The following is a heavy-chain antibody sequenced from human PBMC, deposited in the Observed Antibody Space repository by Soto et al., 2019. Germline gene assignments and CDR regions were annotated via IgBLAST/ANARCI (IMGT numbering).Heavy chain of an antibody. CDR3: ARDLANYDILTGHEGPYYYYGMDV. CDR1: GFTFSSYA. CDR2: ISYDGSNK. Sequence: GGSLRLSCAASGFTFSSYAMHWVRQAPGKGLEWVAVISYDGSNKYYADSVKGRFTISRDNSKNTLYLQMNSLRAEDTAVYYCARDLANYDILTGHEGPYYYYGMDVWGQGTTVTVSS. V-gene: IGHV3-30-3*01. J-gene: IGHJ6*02. D-gene: IGHD3-9*01.